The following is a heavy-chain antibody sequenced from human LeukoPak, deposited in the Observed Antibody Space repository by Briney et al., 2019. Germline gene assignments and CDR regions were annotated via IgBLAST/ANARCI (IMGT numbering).Heavy chain of an antibody. J-gene: IGHJ2*01. CDR1: GYTLRQLS. Sequence: ASAKASCKPSGYTLRQLSIHCVRQAPRKGVGWMGGFYPEDGETIYSQKFQGRVTMTEDTSTDTAYMDLRSLRLDDTGVYYCAASSSQILDKIYYFDLWGRGTLVSVSS. CDR3: AASSSQILDKIYYFDL. D-gene: IGHD3-10*01. CDR2: FYPEDGET. V-gene: IGHV1-24*01.